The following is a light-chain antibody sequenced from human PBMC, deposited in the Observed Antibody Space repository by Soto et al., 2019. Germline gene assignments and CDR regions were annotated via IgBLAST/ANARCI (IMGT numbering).Light chain of an antibody. CDR1: QSVSAS. V-gene: IGKV3-15*01. J-gene: IGKJ1*01. CDR2: GAS. CDR3: QQYDNWPPGT. Sequence: EIVMTQSPATLSVSPGERVTLSCRASQSVSASLSCYQQKPGQAPRLLVYGASTRATGIPARFSGGGSGTEFTLTISSLQSEDFAVYYCQQYDNWPPGTFGQGTKVEIK.